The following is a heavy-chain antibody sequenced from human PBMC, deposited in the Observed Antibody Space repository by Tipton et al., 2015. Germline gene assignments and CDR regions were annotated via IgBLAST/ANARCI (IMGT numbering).Heavy chain of an antibody. V-gene: IGHV1-8*01. Sequence: QSGAEVKKPGASVKVSCTASGYTFTNYHINWVRLAAGQGLEWMGWMNPNSGTTGYAQSFQGRVSMTRNTSVNTAYLEVSSLRSEDTAVYYCARGGHYDDYEGLMDVWGQGTTVTVS. CDR3: ARGGHYDDYEGLMDV. J-gene: IGHJ6*02. CDR2: MNPNSGTT. D-gene: IGHD4-17*01. CDR1: GYTFTNYH.